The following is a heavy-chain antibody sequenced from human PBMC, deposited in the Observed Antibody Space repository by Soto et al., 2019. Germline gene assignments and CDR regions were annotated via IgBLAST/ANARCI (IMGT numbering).Heavy chain of an antibody. CDR1: GGSISSGGYY. CDR2: IYYSGST. Sequence: QVQLQESGPGLVKPSQTLSLTCTVSGGSISSGGYYWSWIRQHPGKGLEWIGYIYYSGSTYYNPSLRSRVTISVDTSKNQFSLKLSSVTAADTAVYYCARMQARLYYFDYWGQGTLVTVSS. V-gene: IGHV4-31*03. D-gene: IGHD5-12*01. J-gene: IGHJ4*02. CDR3: ARMQARLYYFDY.